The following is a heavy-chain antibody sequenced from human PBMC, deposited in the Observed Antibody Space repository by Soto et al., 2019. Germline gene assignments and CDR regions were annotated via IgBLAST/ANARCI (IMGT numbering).Heavy chain of an antibody. CDR2: IYYSGST. CDR1: GGSISSYY. D-gene: IGHD3-3*01. CDR3: AKQRRTRSGRID. V-gene: IGHV4-59*01. Sequence: SETLSLTCTVSGGSISSYYWSWIRQPPGKGLEWIGYIYYSGSTNYNPSLKSRVTISVDTSKNQFSLKLSSVTAADTAVYYCAKQRRTRSGRIDWGQGALVTVSS. J-gene: IGHJ4*02.